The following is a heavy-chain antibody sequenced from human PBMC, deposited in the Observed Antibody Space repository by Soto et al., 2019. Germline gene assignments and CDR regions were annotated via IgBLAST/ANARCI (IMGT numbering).Heavy chain of an antibody. CDR2: ISYDGSNK. Sequence: RGSLRLSCAASGFTFSSYGMHWVRQAPGKGLEWVAVISYDGSNKYYADSVKGRFTISRDNSKNTLYLQMNSLRAEDTAVYYCAKTSDYGDYYFDYWGQGTLVTVSS. CDR1: GFTFSSYG. D-gene: IGHD4-17*01. J-gene: IGHJ4*02. V-gene: IGHV3-30*18. CDR3: AKTSDYGDYYFDY.